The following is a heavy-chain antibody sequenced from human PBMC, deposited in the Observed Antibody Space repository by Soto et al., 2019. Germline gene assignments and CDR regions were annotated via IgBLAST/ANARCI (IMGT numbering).Heavy chain of an antibody. D-gene: IGHD6-6*01. CDR2: ISESGGST. V-gene: IGHV3-23*01. CDR3: ARSHEYSSSWAPDYYYGMDV. CDR1: GFTFNTFA. J-gene: IGHJ6*02. Sequence: GGSLRLSCAASGFTFNTFAMTWVRQAPGKGLEWVSGISESGGSTYYADSVKGRFTISRDISKNTLFLQMNSLRAEDTAVYYCARSHEYSSSWAPDYYYGMDVWGQGTTVTVSS.